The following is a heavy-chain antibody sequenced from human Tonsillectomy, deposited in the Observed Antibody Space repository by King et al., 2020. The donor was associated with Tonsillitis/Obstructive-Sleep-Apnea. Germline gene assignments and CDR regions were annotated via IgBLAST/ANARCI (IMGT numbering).Heavy chain of an antibody. V-gene: IGHV1-18*04. CDR2: ISVYHGNT. D-gene: IGHD4-23*01. CDR3: AREFIAKWELGY. Sequence: VQLVESGAEVKKPGASVKVSCKASGYTFTSYGITWVRQAPGQGLEWMGWISVYHGNTDYAQKLQGRVSMTTDTSTNTAYMELRSLTSDDTAVYYCAREFIAKWELGYWGQGTLVTVSS. J-gene: IGHJ4*02. CDR1: GYTFTSYG.